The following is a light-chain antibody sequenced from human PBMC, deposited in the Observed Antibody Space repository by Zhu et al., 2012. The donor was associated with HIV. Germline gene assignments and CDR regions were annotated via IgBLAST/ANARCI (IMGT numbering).Light chain of an antibody. CDR1: QSVNSN. J-gene: IGKJ4*01. CDR3: QQRSNWPLT. V-gene: IGKV3-11*01. CDR2: DAS. Sequence: EIVLTQSPGTLSLSPGERASLSCRASQSVNSNLAWYQQKLGQAPRLLIYDASSRATGIPARFSGSGSGTDFTLTISSLEPEDFAVYYCQQRSNWPLTFGGGTKVEIK.